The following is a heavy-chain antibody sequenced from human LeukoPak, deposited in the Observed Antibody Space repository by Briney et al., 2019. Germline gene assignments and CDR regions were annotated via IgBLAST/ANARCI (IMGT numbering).Heavy chain of an antibody. J-gene: IGHJ6*04. V-gene: IGHV3-48*03. Sequence: GGSLRLSCAASGFTFSSYEMNWVRQAPGKGLEGVSYISSSGSNIYYADSVKGRFTISRDNAKNSLYLQMNSLRAEDTAVYYCAELGITMIGGVWGKGPTVTISS. CDR1: GFTFSSYE. CDR3: AELGITMIGGV. CDR2: ISSSGSNI. D-gene: IGHD3-10*02.